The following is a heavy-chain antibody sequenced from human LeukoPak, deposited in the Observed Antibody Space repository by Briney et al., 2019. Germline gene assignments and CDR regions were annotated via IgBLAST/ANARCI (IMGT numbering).Heavy chain of an antibody. V-gene: IGHV3-23*01. CDR3: AKEERRSYYDSSGYPH. J-gene: IGHJ4*02. Sequence: GGSLRLSCAASGFTFSSYAISWVRQAPGKGLEWVSAISGSGGSTYYADSVKGRFTISRDDSKNTLYLQMNSLRAEDTAVYYCAKEERRSYYDSSGYPHWGQGTLVTVSS. CDR2: ISGSGGST. D-gene: IGHD3-22*01. CDR1: GFTFSSYA.